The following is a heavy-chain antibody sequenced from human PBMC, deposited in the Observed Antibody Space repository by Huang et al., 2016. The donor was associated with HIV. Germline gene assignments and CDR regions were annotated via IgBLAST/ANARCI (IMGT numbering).Heavy chain of an antibody. D-gene: IGHD6-13*01. J-gene: IGHJ4*02. CDR2: LSCDGKTK. V-gene: IGHV3-30*18. CDR3: AKGGSAAAVLDF. CDR1: GFTLSLYG. Sequence: QVQLVESGGGIVQPGRSLRISCAASGFTLSLYGMHWVRQAPGKGLEWVAVLSCDGKTKYYADSLQGRFTISRENSNTTLYLQMNRLRVEDTALYYCAKGGSAAAVLDFWGQGTLVTVSS.